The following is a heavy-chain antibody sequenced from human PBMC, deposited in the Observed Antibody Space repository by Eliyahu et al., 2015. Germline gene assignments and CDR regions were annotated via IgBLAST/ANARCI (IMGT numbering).Heavy chain of an antibody. CDR3: VRVLAVAATGWFDP. D-gene: IGHD6-19*01. CDR1: GASISSYF. V-gene: IGHV4-4*07. Sequence: QVQLQESGPGLVKPSETLSLNCSVSGASISSYFWTWVRQPAGRGLEWIGHIHSSGSTRYNPSLKSRVTMSADTSKNEISLKLTSMTAADSAMYFCVRVLAVAATGWFDPWGQGILVTVSS. J-gene: IGHJ5*02. CDR2: IHSSGST.